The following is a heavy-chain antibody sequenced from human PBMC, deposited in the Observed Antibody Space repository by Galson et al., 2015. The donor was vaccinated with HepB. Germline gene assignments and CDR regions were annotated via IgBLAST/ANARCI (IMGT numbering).Heavy chain of an antibody. CDR3: AREEDIVVVPAALDY. V-gene: IGHV3-33*01. D-gene: IGHD2-2*01. CDR2: IWYDGSNK. J-gene: IGHJ4*02. Sequence: LRLSCAASGFTFSSYGMHWVRQAPGKGLEWVAVIWYDGSNKYYADSVKGRFTISRDNSKNTLYLQMNSLRAEDTAVYYCAREEDIVVVPAALDYWGQGTLVTVSS. CDR1: GFTFSSYG.